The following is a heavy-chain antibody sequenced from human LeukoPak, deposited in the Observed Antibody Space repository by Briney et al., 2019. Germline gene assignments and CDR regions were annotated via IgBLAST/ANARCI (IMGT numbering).Heavy chain of an antibody. D-gene: IGHD3-3*01. CDR3: ARNLEITIFGVVILDYFDY. CDR1: GYSISSGYY. Sequence: SETLSLTCAVSGYSISSGYYCGWIRQPPGKGLEWIGSIYHSGSTYYNPSLKSRVTISVDTSKNQFSLKLSSVTAADTAVYYCARNLEITIFGVVILDYFDYWGQGTLVTVSS. CDR2: IYHSGST. J-gene: IGHJ4*02. V-gene: IGHV4-38-2*01.